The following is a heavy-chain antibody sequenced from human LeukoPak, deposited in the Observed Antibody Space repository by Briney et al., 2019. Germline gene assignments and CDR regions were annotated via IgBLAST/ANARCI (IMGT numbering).Heavy chain of an antibody. J-gene: IGHJ4*02. D-gene: IGHD6-19*01. CDR1: GYTFSSYA. Sequence: GGSLRLSCAASGYTFSSYAMSWVRQAPGKGLEWVSSISSSGGNTYYADSVKGRFTISRDNSKNTLHLQMNSLRAEDTAVYYCAKDIEEWLVKGGGCFDYWGQGTLVTVSS. V-gene: IGHV3-23*01. CDR3: AKDIEEWLVKGGGCFDY. CDR2: ISSSGGNT.